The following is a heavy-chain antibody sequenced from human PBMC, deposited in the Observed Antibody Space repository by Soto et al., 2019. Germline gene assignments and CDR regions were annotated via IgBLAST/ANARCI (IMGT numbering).Heavy chain of an antibody. J-gene: IGHJ4*02. CDR1: GYSFAGYW. CDR3: ARQIYDSDTGPNFQYYFDS. Sequence: GESLKISCKGSGYSFAGYWITWVRQKPGKGLEWMGRIDPSDSQTYYSPSFRGHVTISVTRSITTVFLQWSSLRASDTAMYYCARQIYDSDTGPNFQYYFDSWGQGTPVTSPQ. D-gene: IGHD3-22*01. V-gene: IGHV5-10-1*01. CDR2: IDPSDSQT.